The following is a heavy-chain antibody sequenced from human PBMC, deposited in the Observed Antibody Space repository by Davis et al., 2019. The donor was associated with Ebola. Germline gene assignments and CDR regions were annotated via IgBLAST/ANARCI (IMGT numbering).Heavy chain of an antibody. J-gene: IGHJ5*02. CDR2: ISHTGKA. CDR3: ASGPPYGSGWFDH. V-gene: IGHV4-61*01. CDR1: SGSVRRNNYY. Sequence: PSETLSLTCTVSSGSVRRNNYYWSWIRQPPGKGLEWIGLISHTGKANYNPSLQSRVTISFDTSNTQFSLKLSSVTAADTAVYYCASGPPYGSGWFDHWGQGTVVTVSS. D-gene: IGHD6-19*01.